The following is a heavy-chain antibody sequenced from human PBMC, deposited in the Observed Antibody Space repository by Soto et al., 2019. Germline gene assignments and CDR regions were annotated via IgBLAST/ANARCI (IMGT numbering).Heavy chain of an antibody. CDR2: IYYSGST. J-gene: IGHJ4*02. V-gene: IGHV4-59*01. CDR3: ARGDYYGEXXY. Sequence: SETLSLTCTVSGGSISSYYWSWIRQPPGKGLEWIGYIYYSGSTNYNPSLKSRVTISVDTSKNQFFLKLSSVTAADTAVHYCARGDYYGEXXYWGQGTLVTVS. CDR1: GGSISSYY. D-gene: IGHD4-17*01.